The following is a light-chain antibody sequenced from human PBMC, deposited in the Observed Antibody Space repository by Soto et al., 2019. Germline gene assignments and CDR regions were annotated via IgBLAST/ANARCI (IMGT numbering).Light chain of an antibody. CDR2: GAS. CDR3: KQCGSSPPYT. Sequence: EIVLTQSPGTLSLSPGERATLSCRASQSVSSSYLAWYQQKPGQAPRLLIYGASSRATGIPDRFSGSGTGTDFTLTISRLEAEDFAVYYCKQCGSSPPYTFGQGTVLEI. CDR1: QSVSSSY. J-gene: IGKJ2*01. V-gene: IGKV3-20*01.